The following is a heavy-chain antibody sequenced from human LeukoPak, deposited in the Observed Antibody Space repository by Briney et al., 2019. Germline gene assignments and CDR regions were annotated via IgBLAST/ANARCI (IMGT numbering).Heavy chain of an antibody. CDR1: GFTFSSYA. J-gene: IGHJ4*02. CDR2: ISGSGDPT. D-gene: IGHD6-19*01. CDR3: AKDVQWLAPGYFDY. Sequence: GGSLRLSCAASGFTFSSYAMSWVRQAPGKGLEWVSAISGSGDPTYYGDSVKGRFTISRGNSKNTLYLQMNSLRAEDTAVYYCAKDVQWLAPGYFDYWGPGSLVTVSS. V-gene: IGHV3-23*01.